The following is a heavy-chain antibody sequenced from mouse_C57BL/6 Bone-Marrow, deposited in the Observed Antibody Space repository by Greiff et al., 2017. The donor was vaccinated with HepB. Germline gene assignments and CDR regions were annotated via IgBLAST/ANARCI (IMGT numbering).Heavy chain of an antibody. D-gene: IGHD2-4*01. V-gene: IGHV1-18*01. CDR1: GYTFTDYN. J-gene: IGHJ4*01. Sequence: EVQLQQSGPELVKPGASVKIPCKASGYTFTDYNMDWVKQSHGKSLEWIGDINPNNGGTIYNQKFKGKATLTVDKSSSTAYMELRSLTSEDTAVYYCASIIYYDYDERYAMDYWGQGTSVTVSS. CDR3: ASIIYYDYDERYAMDY. CDR2: INPNNGGT.